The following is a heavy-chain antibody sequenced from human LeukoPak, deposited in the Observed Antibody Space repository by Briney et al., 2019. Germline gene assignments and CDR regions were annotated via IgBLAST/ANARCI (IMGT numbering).Heavy chain of an antibody. Sequence: ASVKVSCKVSGYTLTELSMHWVRQAPGKGLEWMGGFDPEDGETIYAQKFQGRVTITRDTSASTAYMELSSLRSEDTAVYYCATDRGSPFDYWGQGTLVTVSS. V-gene: IGHV1-24*01. CDR1: GYTLTELS. J-gene: IGHJ4*02. CDR3: ATDRGSPFDY. CDR2: FDPEDGET.